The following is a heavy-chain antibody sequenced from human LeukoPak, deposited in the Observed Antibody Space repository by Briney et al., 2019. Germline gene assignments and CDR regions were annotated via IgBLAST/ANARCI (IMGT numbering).Heavy chain of an antibody. CDR2: IYHSGST. CDR3: ATGEYSIMGPYFDY. CDR1: GGSISSGGYY. J-gene: IGHJ4*02. V-gene: IGHV4-30-2*01. D-gene: IGHD6-6*01. Sequence: SETLSLTCTVSGGSISSGGYYWSWIRQHPGKGLEWIGYIYHSGSTYYNPSLKSRVTISVDRSKNQFSLKLSSVTAADTAVYYCATGEYSIMGPYFDYWGQGTLVTVSS.